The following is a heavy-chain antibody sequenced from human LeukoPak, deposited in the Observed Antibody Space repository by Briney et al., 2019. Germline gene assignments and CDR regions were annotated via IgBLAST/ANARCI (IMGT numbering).Heavy chain of an antibody. J-gene: IGHJ4*02. CDR3: ARVRLADERAWAY. Sequence: ASVKVSCKASGYTFSDFYIHWVRQAPGQGREYAGWITPKSGDTYSPQRFQGRVTMTRDASISTAYMELSSLRSDDTAVYFCARVRLADERAWAYWGQGTLVTVSS. CDR2: ITPKSGDT. D-gene: IGHD3-3*02. CDR1: GYTFSDFY. V-gene: IGHV1-2*02.